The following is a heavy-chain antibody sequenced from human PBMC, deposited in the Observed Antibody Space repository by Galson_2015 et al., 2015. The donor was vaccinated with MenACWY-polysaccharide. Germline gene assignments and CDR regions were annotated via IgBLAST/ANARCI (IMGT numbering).Heavy chain of an antibody. CDR3: ARGIRRTTVWFDP. CDR2: MNTNSGNS. J-gene: IGHJ5*02. CDR1: GYTFTSYD. V-gene: IGHV1-8*01. D-gene: IGHD4-11*01. Sequence: SVQVSCKASGYTFTSYDINWRRQATGPGLEWMGWMNTNSGNSSYEQKFQGRVTMTRNISISTAYMELSSLRSEDTAVYYCARGIRRTTVWFDPWGQGTLVTVSS.